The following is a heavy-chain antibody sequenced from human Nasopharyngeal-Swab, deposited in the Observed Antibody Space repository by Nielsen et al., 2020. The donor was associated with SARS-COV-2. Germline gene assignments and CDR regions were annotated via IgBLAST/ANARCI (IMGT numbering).Heavy chain of an antibody. J-gene: IGHJ4*02. Sequence: SETLSLTCTVSGGSISSYHWSWIRQPPGKGLEWIGHIYYSGSTNYNPSLKSRVTISVDTSKNQFSLKLSSVTAADTAVYYCAREMGAMVPYFDYWGQGTLVTVSS. CDR2: IYYSGST. V-gene: IGHV4-59*01. CDR3: AREMGAMVPYFDY. D-gene: IGHD5-18*01. CDR1: GGSISSYH.